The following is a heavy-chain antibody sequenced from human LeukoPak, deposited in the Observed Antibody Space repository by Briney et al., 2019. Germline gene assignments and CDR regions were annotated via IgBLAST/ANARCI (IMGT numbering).Heavy chain of an antibody. CDR2: INPSGGST. V-gene: IGHV1-46*01. D-gene: IGHD3-22*01. CDR1: GYTFTSYY. Sequence: ASVKVSCKASGYTFTSYYMHWVRQAPGQGLEWMGIINPSGGSTSYAQKFQGRVTMTRDTSTSTVYMELSSLRSEDTAVYYCARERYYYDSSGYSDFQHWGQGTLVTVSS. J-gene: IGHJ1*01. CDR3: ARERYYYDSSGYSDFQH.